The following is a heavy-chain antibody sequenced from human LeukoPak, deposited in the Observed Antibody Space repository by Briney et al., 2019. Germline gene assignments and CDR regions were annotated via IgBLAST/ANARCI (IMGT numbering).Heavy chain of an antibody. CDR2: MNPNSGNT. CDR3: ARGNTPRLRGAILTGYYGGLLPKPYYFDY. V-gene: IGHV1-8*01. D-gene: IGHD3-9*01. Sequence: ASVKVSCKASGYTFTSYDINWVRQATGQGLEWMGWMNPNSGNTGYAQKFQGRVTMTRNTSISTAYMELSSLRSEDTAVYYCARGNTPRLRGAILTGYYGGLLPKPYYFDYWGQGTLVTVSS. J-gene: IGHJ4*02. CDR1: GYTFTSYD.